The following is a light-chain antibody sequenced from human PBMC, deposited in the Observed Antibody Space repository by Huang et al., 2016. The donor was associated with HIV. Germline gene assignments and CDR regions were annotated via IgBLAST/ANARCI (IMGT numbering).Light chain of an antibody. CDR2: GAS. CDR3: QQYNNWPPYT. J-gene: IGKJ2*01. CDR1: QRVSSN. Sequence: EIVMTQSPATLSVSPGERATLSCRASQRVSSNLVWYQQTTGQDPRLLIYGASTRATGIPARFSGSGSGTEFTLTISSLQSEDFAVYYCQQYNNWPPYTFGQGTKLEIK. V-gene: IGKV3-15*01.